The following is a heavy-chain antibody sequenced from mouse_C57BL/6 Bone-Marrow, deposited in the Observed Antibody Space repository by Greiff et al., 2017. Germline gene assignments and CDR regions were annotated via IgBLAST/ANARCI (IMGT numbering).Heavy chain of an antibody. CDR3: AREGEYYGKDFDY. Sequence: QVQLQQPGAELVMPGASVKLSCKASGYTFTSYWMHWVKQRPGQGLEWIGEIDPSDSYTNYNQKLKGKSTLTVDKSSSTAYMQLSSLTSEDSAVYYCAREGEYYGKDFDYWGQGTTLTVSS. V-gene: IGHV1-69*01. CDR1: GYTFTSYW. D-gene: IGHD1-1*01. CDR2: IDPSDSYT. J-gene: IGHJ2*01.